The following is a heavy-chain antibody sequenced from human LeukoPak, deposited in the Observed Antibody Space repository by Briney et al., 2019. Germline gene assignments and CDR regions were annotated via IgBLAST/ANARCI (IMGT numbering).Heavy chain of an antibody. V-gene: IGHV3-21*04. Sequence: GSLRLSCAASRFTFSNYNMNWVRPAPGGGLEWVSSISSSSSYIYYADSVKGRFTISRDNSKNTVYLQMNSLRVDDTAVYYCARGDGVYVYWGQGTLVTVSS. D-gene: IGHD5/OR15-5a*01. CDR3: ARGDGVYVY. CDR1: RFTFSNYN. J-gene: IGHJ4*02. CDR2: ISSSSSYI.